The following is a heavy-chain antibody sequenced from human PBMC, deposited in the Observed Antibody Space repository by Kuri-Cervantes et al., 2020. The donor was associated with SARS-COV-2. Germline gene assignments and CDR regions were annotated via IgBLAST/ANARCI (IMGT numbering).Heavy chain of an antibody. CDR2: INPNSGGT. CDR3: ARAFVLGYCSSTSCYTLNFDY. Sequence: ASVKVSCKASGYTFTGYYMHWVRQAPGQGCKWMGWINPNSGGTNYAQKFQGRVTMTRDTSISTAYMELSRLRSDDTAVYYCARAFVLGYCSSTSCYTLNFDYWGQGTLVTVSS. D-gene: IGHD2-2*02. V-gene: IGHV1-2*02. J-gene: IGHJ4*02. CDR1: GYTFTGYY.